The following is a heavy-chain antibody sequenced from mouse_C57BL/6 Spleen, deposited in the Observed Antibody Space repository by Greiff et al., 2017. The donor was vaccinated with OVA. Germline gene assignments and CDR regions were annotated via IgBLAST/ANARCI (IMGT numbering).Heavy chain of an antibody. CDR2: IYPSDSET. V-gene: IGHV1-61*01. CDR1: GYTFTSYW. CDR3: ARSPFYAMDY. J-gene: IGHJ4*01. Sequence: QVQLQQPGAELVRPGSSVKLSCKASGYTFTSYWMDWVKQRPGQGLEWIGNIYPSDSETHYNQKFKDKATLTVDKSSSTAYMQLSSLTSEDSAVYYGARSPFYAMDYWGQGTSVTVSS.